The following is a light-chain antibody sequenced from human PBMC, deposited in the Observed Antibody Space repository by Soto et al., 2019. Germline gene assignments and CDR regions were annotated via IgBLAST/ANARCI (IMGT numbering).Light chain of an antibody. Sequence: QPVLTQPPSASGTPGQRVTISCSGSSSNIGSNTVNWYQQLPGTAPKLLIYNDNQRPSGVPDRFSGSKSGTSASLAISGLQSGDEADYACAAWDASLNGYVFGTGTKLTVL. CDR3: AAWDASLNGYV. V-gene: IGLV1-44*01. CDR1: SSNIGSNT. J-gene: IGLJ1*01. CDR2: NDN.